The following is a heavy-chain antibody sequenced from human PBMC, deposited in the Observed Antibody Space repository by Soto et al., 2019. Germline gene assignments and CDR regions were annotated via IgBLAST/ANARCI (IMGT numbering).Heavy chain of an antibody. CDR1: GFTSTSYS. D-gene: IGHD5-12*01. CDR2: ISGSGGST. V-gene: IGHV3-23*01. J-gene: IGHJ4*02. CDR3: ARGMAYYFDY. Sequence: PGGSLRLSCAASGFTSTSYSMSWVPQAPGKGLEWVSAISGSGGSTYCAYSVKGRLSSPRDNFKNTLYLQMKSLRAEDRAVYYCARGMAYYFDYWGQGPMGTSSS.